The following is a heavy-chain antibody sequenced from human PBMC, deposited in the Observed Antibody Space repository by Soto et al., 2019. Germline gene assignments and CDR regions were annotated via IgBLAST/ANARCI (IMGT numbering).Heavy chain of an antibody. D-gene: IGHD6-13*01. CDR3: ARTYSSSWYVPYYYHYYGMDV. CDR1: GFTFSSYW. V-gene: IGHV3-7*03. J-gene: IGHJ6*02. Sequence: PGGSLRLSCAASGFTFSSYWMSWVRQAPGKGLEWVANIKQDGSEKYYVDSVKGRFTISRDNAKNSLYLQMNSLRAEDTAVYYCARTYSSSWYVPYYYHYYGMDVWGQGTTVTVSS. CDR2: IKQDGSEK.